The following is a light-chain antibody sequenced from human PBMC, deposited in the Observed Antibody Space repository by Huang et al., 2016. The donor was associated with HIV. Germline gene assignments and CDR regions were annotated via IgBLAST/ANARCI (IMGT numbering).Light chain of an antibody. J-gene: IGKJ1*01. V-gene: IGKV3-15*01. CDR2: GAF. CDR3: QQYNDWRT. CDR1: ESVKRN. Sequence: EIVLTQSPATLSGSPGERATLSCRASESVKRNLAWYQHTPGQTPRLLIYGAFTRATGIPARFSGSESGTEFTLTISGLQSEDFAVYYCQQYNDWRTFGQGTKVEIK.